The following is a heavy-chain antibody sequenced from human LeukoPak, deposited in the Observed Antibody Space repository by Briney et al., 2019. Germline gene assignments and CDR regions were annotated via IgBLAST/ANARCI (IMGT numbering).Heavy chain of an antibody. Sequence: PSQTLSLTCTVSGGSISSGSYYWSWIRQPAGKGLEWIGRIYTSGSTNYNPSLKSRVTISVDTSKNQFSLKLSSVTAADTAVYYCARCYGVAGSIENWGQGTLVTVSS. CDR2: IYTSGST. D-gene: IGHD6-19*01. J-gene: IGHJ4*02. CDR3: ARCYGVAGSIEN. V-gene: IGHV4-61*02. CDR1: GGSISSGSYY.